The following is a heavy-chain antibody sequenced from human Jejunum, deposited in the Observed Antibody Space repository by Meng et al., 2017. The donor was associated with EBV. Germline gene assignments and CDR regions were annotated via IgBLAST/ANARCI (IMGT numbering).Heavy chain of an antibody. V-gene: IGHV3-74*01. D-gene: IGHD1-26*01. Sequence: GESGGGVFWLGGALRLSCGASGFPLSGFWMYWVRQVTGKGLVWVSRIIGTGDKTTYADSVKGRFTISRDNAKNTLYLQMNSLRAEDTAVYYCAKDSGNYYMDYWGQGTLVTVSS. J-gene: IGHJ4*02. CDR3: AKDSGNYYMDY. CDR2: IIGTGDKT. CDR1: GFPLSGFW.